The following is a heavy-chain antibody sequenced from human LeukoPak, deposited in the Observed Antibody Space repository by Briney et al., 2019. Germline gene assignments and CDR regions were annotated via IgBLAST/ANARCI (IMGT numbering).Heavy chain of an antibody. J-gene: IGHJ6*03. Sequence: PETLSLTCAVYGGSFSGYYWSWIRQPPGKGLEWIGEINHSGSTNYNPSLKSRVTISVDTSKNQFSLKLSSVTAADTAVYYCARGNTGDSGSYYGAYYYYYYMDVWGKGTTVTVSS. CDR3: ARGNTGDSGSYYGAYYYYYYMDV. CDR2: INHSGST. CDR1: GGSFSGYY. D-gene: IGHD1-26*01. V-gene: IGHV4-34*01.